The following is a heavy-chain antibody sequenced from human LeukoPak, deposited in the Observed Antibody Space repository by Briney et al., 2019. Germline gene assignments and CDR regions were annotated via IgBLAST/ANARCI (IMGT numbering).Heavy chain of an antibody. CDR2: INSDGSST. J-gene: IGHJ4*02. Sequence: PGGSLRLSCAASGFTFSSYSMNWVRQAPGKGLEWVSRINSDGSSTSYADSVKGRFTISRDNSKNTVYLQVNSLRAEDTAVFYCAKDRAWLQFWSWGQGTLVTVSS. CDR3: AKDRAWLQFWS. V-gene: IGHV3-74*01. CDR1: GFTFSSYS. D-gene: IGHD5-18*01.